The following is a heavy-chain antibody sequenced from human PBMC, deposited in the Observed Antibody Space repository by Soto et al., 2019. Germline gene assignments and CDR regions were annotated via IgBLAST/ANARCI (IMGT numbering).Heavy chain of an antibody. D-gene: IGHD3-3*01. CDR3: AKDREFWEWLLYL. J-gene: IGHJ5*02. Sequence: EVQLLESGGGLVQPGGSLRLSCAASGFTFSSYAMSWVRQAPGKGLEWVSAISGSGGSTYYADSVKGRFTISRDNSKNTLELQMNSLRAEDTAVYYCAKDREFWEWLLYLWGQGPLVTVSS. CDR2: ISGSGGST. CDR1: GFTFSSYA. V-gene: IGHV3-23*01.